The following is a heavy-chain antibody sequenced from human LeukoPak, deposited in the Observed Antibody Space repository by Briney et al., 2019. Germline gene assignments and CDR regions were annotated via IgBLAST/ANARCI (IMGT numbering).Heavy chain of an antibody. J-gene: IGHJ6*03. CDR1: GYSFTSYW. V-gene: IGHV5-51*01. D-gene: IGHD4-17*01. CDR2: IYPGDSDT. Sequence: GESLKISCKGSGYSFTSYWIGWVRQMPGKGLDWMGIIYPGDSDTRYSPSFQGQVTISADKSISTAYLQWSSLKASDTAMYYCARLAVTTPPYYYYMDVWGKGTTVTISS. CDR3: ARLAVTTPPYYYYMDV.